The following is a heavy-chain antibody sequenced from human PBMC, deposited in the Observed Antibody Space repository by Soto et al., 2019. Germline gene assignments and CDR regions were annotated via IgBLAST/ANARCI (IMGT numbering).Heavy chain of an antibody. CDR2: IYSGGST. Sequence: EVQLVESGGGLIQPGGSLRLSCAAAGFTFSSNDMKSVRQAAGKGLEWVSLIYSGGSTYNADSVKGRFTISRDNSKNTLYPQMSSLRAEDTAVYYCATRPLLPGAPWGQGTMVTVSS. CDR1: GFTFSSND. J-gene: IGHJ3*01. D-gene: IGHD3-22*01. CDR3: ATRPLLPGAP. V-gene: IGHV3-53*01.